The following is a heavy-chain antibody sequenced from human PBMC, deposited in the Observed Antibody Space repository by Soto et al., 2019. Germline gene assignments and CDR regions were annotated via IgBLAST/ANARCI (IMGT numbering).Heavy chain of an antibody. CDR3: ARQGVVVPAATPYYYYYGMDV. Sequence: ASVKVSCKASGYTLTSYGISWVRQPPGQGLEWMGWISAYNGNTNYAQKLQGRVTMTTDTSTSTAYMELRSLRSDDTAVYYCARQGVVVPAATPYYYYYGMDVWGQGTTVTVSS. D-gene: IGHD2-2*01. J-gene: IGHJ6*02. V-gene: IGHV1-18*04. CDR1: GYTLTSYG. CDR2: ISAYNGNT.